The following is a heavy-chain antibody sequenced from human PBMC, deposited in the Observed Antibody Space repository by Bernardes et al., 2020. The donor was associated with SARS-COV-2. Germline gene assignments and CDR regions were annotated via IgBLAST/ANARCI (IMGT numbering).Heavy chain of an antibody. CDR2: IYYSGST. J-gene: IGHJ5*02. V-gene: IGHV4-59*01. Sequence: SEPLSLTCTVSGGSISSYYWSWIRQPPGKGLEWIGYIYYSGSTNYNPSLKSRVTISVDTSKNQFSLKLSSVTAADTAVYYCARDQGDFWSGYYLSSNWFDPWGQGTLVTVSS. D-gene: IGHD3-3*01. CDR1: GGSISSYY. CDR3: ARDQGDFWSGYYLSSNWFDP.